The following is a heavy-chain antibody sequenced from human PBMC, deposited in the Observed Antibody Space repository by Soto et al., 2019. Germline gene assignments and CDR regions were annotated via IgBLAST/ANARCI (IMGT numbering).Heavy chain of an antibody. CDR2: ISYDGSNK. D-gene: IGHD3-22*01. CDR1: GFTFSSYA. Sequence: QVQLVESGGGVVQPGRSLRLSCAASGFTFSSYAMHWVRQAPGKGLEWVAVISYDGSNKYYADSVKGRFTISRDNSKNTLYLEMNRLRAEDTAVYYCARGRVDQDYYDRRGKLMGWFDPWGQGTLVTVSS. J-gene: IGHJ5*02. CDR3: ARGRVDQDYYDRRGKLMGWFDP. V-gene: IGHV3-30-3*01.